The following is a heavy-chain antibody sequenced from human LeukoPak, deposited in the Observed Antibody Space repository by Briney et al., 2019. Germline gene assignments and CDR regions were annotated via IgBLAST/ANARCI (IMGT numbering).Heavy chain of an antibody. CDR3: ARLNSGSFYGGGLGH. J-gene: IGHJ4*02. CDR1: GYSFPNYY. Sequence: GESLKISCQGSGYSFPNYYIAWVRQMPGKGLEWMGIIYPGDSNTTYSPSFQGQVTLSVDKSISVAYLQWGSLKASDSALYYCARLNSGSFYGGGLGHWGQGTLVSVSS. D-gene: IGHD3-10*01. V-gene: IGHV5-51*01. CDR2: IYPGDSNT.